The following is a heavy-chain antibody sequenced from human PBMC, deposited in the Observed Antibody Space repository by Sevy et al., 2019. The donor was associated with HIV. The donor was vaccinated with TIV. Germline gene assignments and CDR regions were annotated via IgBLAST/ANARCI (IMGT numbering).Heavy chain of an antibody. CDR1: GFTFRTYS. CDR3: ARDFMLFRVVSGIDY. D-gene: IGHD3-3*01. J-gene: IGHJ4*02. CDR2: ISDDSRYI. Sequence: GGYLRLSCAASGFTFRTYSMNWVRQAPGKGLEWLSSISDDSRYIYYSDSVKGRFTISRANAKNLLYLQMNNLRVEDAAIYYCARDFMLFRVVSGIDYWGQGNPVTVSS. V-gene: IGHV3-21*04.